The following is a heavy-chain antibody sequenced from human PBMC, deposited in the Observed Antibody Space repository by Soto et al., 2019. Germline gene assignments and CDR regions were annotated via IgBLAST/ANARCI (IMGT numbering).Heavy chain of an antibody. CDR1: GFTFGSNW. CDR2: IKRDGSEK. Sequence: LRLSCAASGFTFGSNWMSWVRQAPGKGLEWVANIKRDGSEKYYVDSVKGRFTISRDNAKNTLYLQMNSLRADDTAVYYCASLEWESSGYADYWGQGTQVTVSS. V-gene: IGHV3-7*03. CDR3: ASLEWESSGYADY. J-gene: IGHJ4*02. D-gene: IGHD5-12*01.